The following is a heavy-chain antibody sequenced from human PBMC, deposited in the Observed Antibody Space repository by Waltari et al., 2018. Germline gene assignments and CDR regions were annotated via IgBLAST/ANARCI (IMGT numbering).Heavy chain of an antibody. Sequence: QVQLQQWGAGLLKPSETLSLTCAVYGGSFSGYYWSWIRQPPGRGLEWIGEINHSGSTNDTPARKGRVTRSVDTSKDQFSLKLSSVTAADTAGYDCARRRRVVVAATKGCWFDPWGQGTLVTVAS. CDR2: INHSGST. D-gene: IGHD2-15*01. CDR3: ARRRRVVVAATKGCWFDP. V-gene: IGHV4-34*01. CDR1: GGSFSGYY. J-gene: IGHJ5*02.